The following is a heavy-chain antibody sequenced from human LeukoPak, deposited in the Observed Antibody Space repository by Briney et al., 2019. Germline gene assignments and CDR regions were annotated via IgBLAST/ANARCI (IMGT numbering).Heavy chain of an antibody. CDR2: ISAYNGNT. CDR3: ARGPGYYDILTGYYSTLDY. CDR1: GYTFTSYG. V-gene: IGHV1-18*01. D-gene: IGHD3-9*01. J-gene: IGHJ4*02. Sequence: RASVKVSCKASGYTFTSYGISWVRQAPGQGLEWMGWISAYNGNTNYAQKLQGRVTMTTDTSTSTAYMELRSLRSDDTAAYYCARGPGYYDILTGYYSTLDYWGQGTLVTVSS.